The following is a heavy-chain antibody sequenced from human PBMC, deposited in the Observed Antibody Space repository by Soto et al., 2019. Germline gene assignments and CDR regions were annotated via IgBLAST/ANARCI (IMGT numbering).Heavy chain of an antibody. CDR3: AKDRRAGGNYGFYSDF. J-gene: IGHJ4*02. D-gene: IGHD1-7*01. V-gene: IGHV3-23*01. Sequence: GGSLRLSCAASGLTFSRYAMSWVRQAPGKGLEWVSFSSATGAGTYYADSVKGRFTISRDNSKNTLYLQMTSLRADDTAVYYCAKDRRAGGNYGFYSDFWGQGAQVTVSS. CDR2: SSATGAGT. CDR1: GLTFSRYA.